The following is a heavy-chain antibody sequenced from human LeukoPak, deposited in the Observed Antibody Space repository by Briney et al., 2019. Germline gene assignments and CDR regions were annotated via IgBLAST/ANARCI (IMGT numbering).Heavy chain of an antibody. J-gene: IGHJ3*02. V-gene: IGHV4-59*08. CDR2: IYYSGST. CDR1: GGSISSYY. Sequence: SETLSLTCTVSGGSISSYYWSWIRQPPGKGLEWIGYIYYSGSTNYNPSLKSRVTISVDTSKNQFSLKLSSVTAADTAVYYCARLVSRNTPSRAFDIWGQGTMVTVSS. CDR3: ARLVSRNTPSRAFDI.